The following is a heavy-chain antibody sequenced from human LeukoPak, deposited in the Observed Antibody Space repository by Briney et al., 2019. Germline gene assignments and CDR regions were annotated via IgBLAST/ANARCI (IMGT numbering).Heavy chain of an antibody. Sequence: SVNVSCKASGGTFSSYAISWVRQAPGQGLEWMGGIIPIFCTSNYAQKFQGRVTITTAESTSTAYMERSSLRSEDTAVYYCARDPEYSSSSGDGDYWGQGTLVTVSS. CDR3: ARDPEYSSSSGDGDY. V-gene: IGHV1-69*05. J-gene: IGHJ4*02. D-gene: IGHD6-6*01. CDR1: GGTFSSYA. CDR2: IIPIFCTS.